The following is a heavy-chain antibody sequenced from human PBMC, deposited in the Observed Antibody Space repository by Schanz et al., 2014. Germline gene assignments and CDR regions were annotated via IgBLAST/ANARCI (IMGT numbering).Heavy chain of an antibody. Sequence: EGQLAESGGGLVQPGGSLRLSCAVSGFTVSSNHMSWVRQAPGKGLEWVSVIYSGIGAYYADSVKDRFTMSRDNSKNTLYLQMNSLRAEDTAVYYCAKDPSHGDYDYYFDYWGQGALVTVSS. J-gene: IGHJ4*02. CDR1: GFTVSSNH. CDR3: AKDPSHGDYDYYFDY. CDR2: IYSGIGA. D-gene: IGHD3-22*01. V-gene: IGHV3-66*01.